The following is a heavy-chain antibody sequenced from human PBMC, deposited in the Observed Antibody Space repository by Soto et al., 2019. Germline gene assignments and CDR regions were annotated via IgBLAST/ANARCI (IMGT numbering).Heavy chain of an antibody. CDR2: ISYDGSNK. Sequence: GSLRLSCAASGFSVSSYGMHWVRQAPGKGLEWVAGISYDGSNKYYADSVKVRFTISRDNSKNTLYLQMNSLRAEDTAVYYFAKDSYGSGSYYNDNPPSYYYYGMDVWGQGTTVTVYS. J-gene: IGHJ6*02. V-gene: IGHV3-30*18. CDR1: GFSVSSYG. CDR3: AKDSYGSGSYYNDNPPSYYYYGMDV. D-gene: IGHD3-10*01.